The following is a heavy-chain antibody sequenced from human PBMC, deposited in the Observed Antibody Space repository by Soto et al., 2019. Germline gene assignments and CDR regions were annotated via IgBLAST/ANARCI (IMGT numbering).Heavy chain of an antibody. V-gene: IGHV4-34*01. CDR3: ARVERGTATTVVDAFDI. D-gene: IGHD1-1*01. Sequence: QVQLQQWGAGLLKPSETLSLTCAVFGGSVNSGNYYWSWIRQPPGKGLEWIGEMSHSGGTHFNPSLKSGVTISVDTSKNHFSLKMSSVTAADTALYYCARVERGTATTVVDAFDIWGPGTMVTVSS. CDR2: MSHSGGT. J-gene: IGHJ3*02. CDR1: GGSVNSGNYY.